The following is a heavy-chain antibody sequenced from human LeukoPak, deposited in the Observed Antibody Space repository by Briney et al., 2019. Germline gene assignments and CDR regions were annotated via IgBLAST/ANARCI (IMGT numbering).Heavy chain of an antibody. J-gene: IGHJ4*02. D-gene: IGHD5-18*01. V-gene: IGHV3-30-3*01. CDR3: ARHPDSYGFY. Sequence: LSGGSLRLSCAASGFTFSSYATHWVRQAPGKGLEWVAVISYDGSNKYYADSVKGRFTISRDNSKNTLYLQMNSLRAEDTAVYYCARHPDSYGFYWGQGTLVTVSS. CDR1: GFTFSSYA. CDR2: ISYDGSNK.